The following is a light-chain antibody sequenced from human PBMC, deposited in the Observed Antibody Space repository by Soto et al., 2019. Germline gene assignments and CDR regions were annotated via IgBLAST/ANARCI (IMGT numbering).Light chain of an antibody. CDR3: QSYATSSVV. V-gene: IGLV6-57*01. CDR2: GDN. CDR1: SGSIASNY. Sequence: NFMLTQPHSVSESPGKTVTISCTRSSGSIASNYVQWYQQRPGSSPTTVIYGDNQRPSGVPDRFSGSIDSSSNSASLTISGLKPEDEADYYCQSYATSSVVFGGGTKVTVL. J-gene: IGLJ2*01.